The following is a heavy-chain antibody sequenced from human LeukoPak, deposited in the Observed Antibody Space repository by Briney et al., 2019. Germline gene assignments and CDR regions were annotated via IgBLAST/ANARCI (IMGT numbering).Heavy chain of an antibody. CDR1: GFTVSSNY. CDR2: IYSGGST. Sequence: GGSLGLSCAASGFTVSSNYMSWVRQAPGKGLEWVSVIYSGGSTYYADSVKGRLTISRHNSKNTLYLQMNSLRAEDTAVYYCARDLGGVDYWGQGTLVTVSS. D-gene: IGHD3-16*01. V-gene: IGHV3-53*04. J-gene: IGHJ4*02. CDR3: ARDLGGVDY.